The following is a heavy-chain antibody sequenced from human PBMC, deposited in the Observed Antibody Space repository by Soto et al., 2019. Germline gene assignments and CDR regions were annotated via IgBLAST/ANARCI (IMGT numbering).Heavy chain of an antibody. CDR2: IYYSGST. Sequence: PSETLSLTCTVSGGSISSYYWSWIRQPPGKGLEWIGYIYYSGSTNYNPSLKSRVTISVDTSKNQFSLKLSSVTAADTAVYYCARGGRYSGSYFDYWGQGTLVTVSS. V-gene: IGHV4-59*01. D-gene: IGHD1-26*01. CDR3: ARGGRYSGSYFDY. J-gene: IGHJ4*02. CDR1: GGSISSYY.